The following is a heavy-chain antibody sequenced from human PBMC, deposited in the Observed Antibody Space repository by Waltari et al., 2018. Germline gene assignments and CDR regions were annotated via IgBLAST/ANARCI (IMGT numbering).Heavy chain of an antibody. CDR2: IIPIFGTA. D-gene: IGHD5-12*01. V-gene: IGHV1-69*01. Sequence: QVQLVQSGAEVKKPGSSVKVSCKASGGTFSSYAISWVRQAPGQGLEWMGGIIPIFGTANYAQKFQGRVTITADESTSTAYMGLSSLRSEDTAVYYCARGKEGMATISYEWFDPWGQGTLVTVSS. J-gene: IGHJ5*02. CDR1: GGTFSSYA. CDR3: ARGKEGMATISYEWFDP.